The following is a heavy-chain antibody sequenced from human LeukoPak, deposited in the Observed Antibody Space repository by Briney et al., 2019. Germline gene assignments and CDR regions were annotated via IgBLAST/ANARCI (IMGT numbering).Heavy chain of an antibody. D-gene: IGHD2-2*01. CDR2: INAGNGNT. Sequence: ASVKVSCKASGYTFTSYAMHWVRQAPGQRLEWMGWINAGNGNTKYSQKFQGRVTITRDTSASTAYMELSSLGSEDTAVYYCARDQTCSSTSCYFWFDPWGQGTLVTVSS. V-gene: IGHV1-3*01. CDR1: GYTFTSYA. CDR3: ARDQTCSSTSCYFWFDP. J-gene: IGHJ5*02.